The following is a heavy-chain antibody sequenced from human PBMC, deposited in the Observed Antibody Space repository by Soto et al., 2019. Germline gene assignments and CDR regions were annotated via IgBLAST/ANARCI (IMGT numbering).Heavy chain of an antibody. CDR2: IYSGGST. CDR3: ARETAIEGGYYYGYYYYYYMDV. D-gene: IGHD3-22*01. J-gene: IGHJ6*03. CDR1: GFTVSSNY. Sequence: GGSLRLSCAASGFTVSSNYMSWVRQAPGKGLEWVSVIYSGGSTYYADSVKGRFTISRDNSKNTLYLQMNSLRAEDTAVYYCARETAIEGGYYYGYYYYYYMDVWGKGTTVTVSS. V-gene: IGHV3-66*01.